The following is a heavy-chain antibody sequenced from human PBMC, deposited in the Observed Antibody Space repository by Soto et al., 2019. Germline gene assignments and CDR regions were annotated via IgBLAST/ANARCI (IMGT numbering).Heavy chain of an antibody. CDR2: ITPSGGST. D-gene: IGHD2-2*01. J-gene: IGHJ4*02. V-gene: IGHV1-46*01. Sequence: SVKVSCKAAGYRFPAYYMHWVRQAPGQGFEWMGIITPSGGSTIYAQKFQGRVTMTGDTSTSTVYMELSSLSSEATAVYYCARSFQLPFYDWGQGTLVTVSS. CDR1: GYRFPAYY. CDR3: ARSFQLPFYD.